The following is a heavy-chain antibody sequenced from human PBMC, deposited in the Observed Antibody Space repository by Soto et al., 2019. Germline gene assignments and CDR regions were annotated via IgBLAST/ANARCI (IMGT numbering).Heavy chain of an antibody. CDR1: GFTFSGSA. Sequence: GGSLRLSCAASGFTFSGSAMHWVRQASGKGLEWVGRIRSKANSYATAYAASVKGRFTISRDDSKNTAYLQMNSLKTEDTAVYYCTRHAGIAVAGTVYFDLWGRGTLVTVSS. J-gene: IGHJ2*01. CDR2: IRSKANSYAT. CDR3: TRHAGIAVAGTVYFDL. D-gene: IGHD6-19*01. V-gene: IGHV3-73*01.